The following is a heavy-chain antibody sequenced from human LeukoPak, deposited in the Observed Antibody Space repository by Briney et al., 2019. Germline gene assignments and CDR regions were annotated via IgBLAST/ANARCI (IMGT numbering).Heavy chain of an antibody. J-gene: IGHJ1*01. Sequence: KPSETLSLTCTVSGGSISSSSYYWGWIRQPPGKGLEWIGSIYYSGSTYYNPSLKSRVTISVDTSKNQFSLKLSSVTAADTAVYYCARRGRYSGSYKHWGQGTLVTVSS. CDR1: GGSISSSSYY. CDR2: IYYSGST. V-gene: IGHV4-39*01. D-gene: IGHD1-26*01. CDR3: ARRGRYSGSYKH.